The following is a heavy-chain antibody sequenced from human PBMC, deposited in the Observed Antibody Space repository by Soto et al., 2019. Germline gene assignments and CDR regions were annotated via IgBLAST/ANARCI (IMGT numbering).Heavy chain of an antibody. CDR1: GDTLTELS. V-gene: IGHV1-24*01. J-gene: IGHJ6*02. CDR3: AGILPRGRYYYGMDV. D-gene: IGHD1-20*01. CDR2: FDPEDGET. Sequence: ASVKVSCKVSGDTLTELSMHWVRQAPGKGLEWMGGFDPEDGETIYAQKFQGRVTMTEDTSTDTAYMELSSLRSEDTAVYYCAGILPRGRYYYGMDVSGQGTTCTASS.